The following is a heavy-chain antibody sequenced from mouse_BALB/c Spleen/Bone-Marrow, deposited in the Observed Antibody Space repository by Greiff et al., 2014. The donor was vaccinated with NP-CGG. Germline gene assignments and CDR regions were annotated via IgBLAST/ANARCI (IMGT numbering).Heavy chain of an antibody. V-gene: IGHV1-61*01. CDR1: GYTFTSYW. J-gene: IGHJ2*01. Sequence: VQLQQSGMPPFARKKSVNLSCKASGYTFTSYWMNWVRPMPGHGLEWIGMIDPSDSDTHYNKMFEDKASMTVDKSSSTAYMQLSSLTSEASAVYYGARNWAFDYWGQGTTLTVSS. CDR2: IDPSDSDT. CDR3: ARNWAFDY. D-gene: IGHD4-1*01.